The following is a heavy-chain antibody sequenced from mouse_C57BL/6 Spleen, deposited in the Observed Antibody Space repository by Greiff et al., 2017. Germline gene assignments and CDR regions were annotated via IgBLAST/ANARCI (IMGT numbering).Heavy chain of an antibody. CDR2: IWSGGST. CDR3: ARTPHYYGSSFWYFDV. D-gene: IGHD1-1*01. CDR1: GFSLTSYG. V-gene: IGHV2-2*01. Sequence: VKLVESGPGLVQPSQCLSITCTVSGFSLTSYGVHWVRQSPGKGLEWLGVIWSGGSTDYNAAFISRLSISKDNYKSQVFFKMNSLQADDTAIYYCARTPHYYGSSFWYFDVWGTGTTVTVSS. J-gene: IGHJ1*03.